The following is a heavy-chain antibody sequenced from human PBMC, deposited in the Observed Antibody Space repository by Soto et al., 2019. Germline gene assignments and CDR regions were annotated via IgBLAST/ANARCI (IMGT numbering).Heavy chain of an antibody. J-gene: IGHJ6*03. CDR1: GGSISSYY. Sequence: SETLSLTCTVSGGSISSYYWSWIRQPPGKGLEWIGYIYYSGSTNYNPSLKSRVTISVDTSKNQFSLKLSSVTAADTAVYYCARQVGYYYMDVWGKGTTVTVSS. CDR3: ARQVGYYYMDV. V-gene: IGHV4-59*08. CDR2: IYYSGST.